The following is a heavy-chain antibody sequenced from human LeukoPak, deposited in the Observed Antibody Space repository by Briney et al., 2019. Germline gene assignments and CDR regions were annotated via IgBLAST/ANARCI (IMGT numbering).Heavy chain of an antibody. J-gene: IGHJ3*01. V-gene: IGHV3-7*01. CDR2: IKQDGSEK. D-gene: IGHD2-2*01. Sequence: GGSLRLSCAASGFTFSNYWMTWVRQAPGKGLEWVANIKQDGSEKYYVDSVKGRFTISRVNARNSLYLQMNSLRAEDTAVYYCSVKPASVAFDLWGQGTMVTVSS. CDR1: GFTFSNYW. CDR3: SVKPASVAFDL.